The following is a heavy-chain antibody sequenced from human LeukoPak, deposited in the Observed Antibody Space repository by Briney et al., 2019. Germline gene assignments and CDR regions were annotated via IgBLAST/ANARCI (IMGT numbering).Heavy chain of an antibody. CDR3: AKGRSREAVVPSDY. V-gene: IGHV3-43*01. J-gene: IGHJ4*02. CDR1: GFTFDDYT. CDR2: ISWDGGST. D-gene: IGHD6-19*01. Sequence: PGGSLRLSCAASGFTFDDYTIHWVRQAPGKGLQWVSLISWDGGSTYYADSVKGRLTISRDNSKNTLYLQMNSLRAEDTAVYYCAKGRSREAVVPSDYWGQGTLVTVSS.